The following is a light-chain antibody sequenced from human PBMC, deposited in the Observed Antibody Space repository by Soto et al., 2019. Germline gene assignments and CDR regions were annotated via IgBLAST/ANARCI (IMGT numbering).Light chain of an antibody. V-gene: IGLV2-8*01. CDR3: ISPAGIPLFV. J-gene: IGLJ3*02. CDR2: EDT. Sequence: QSALTQPPSSSGSPGQSVTISCTGTSRDVGAYNFVSWYQHHPVKAPKLLIYEDTQRPSGVPDRFSASKSGNTASLTVSGLQVDDEGHYYCISPAGIPLFVFGGGTKLTVL. CDR1: SRDVGAYNF.